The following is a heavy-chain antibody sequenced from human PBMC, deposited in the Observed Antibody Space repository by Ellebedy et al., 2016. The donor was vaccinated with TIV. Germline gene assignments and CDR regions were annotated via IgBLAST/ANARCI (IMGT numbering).Heavy chain of an antibody. V-gene: IGHV4-61*05. D-gene: IGHD5-24*01. J-gene: IGHJ4*02. CDR2: IYYSGST. CDR3: ARVDGYNLDY. CDR1: GGSISSSSYY. Sequence: MPSETLSLTCTVSGGSISSSSYYWSWIRQPPGKGLEWIGYIYYSGSTNYNPSLKSRVTISVDTSKNQFSLKLSSVTAADTAVYYCARVDGYNLDYWGQGTLVTVSS.